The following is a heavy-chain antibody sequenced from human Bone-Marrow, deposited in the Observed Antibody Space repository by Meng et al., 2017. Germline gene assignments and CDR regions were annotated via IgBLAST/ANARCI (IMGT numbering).Heavy chain of an antibody. J-gene: IGHJ4*02. CDR2: NNTKSGDT. CDR1: AYNFPEYW. Sequence: ASVKISCSPSAYNFPEYWLLGVRRAPGQGLEWMGRNNTKSGDTHYAQRFQGRVTMTGDTSLSTAYMALSGLTSDDTAMYDCARDEDIPAAGKLVGDYWGQGTMVTVSS. D-gene: IGHD6-13*01. CDR3: ARDEDIPAAGKLVGDY. V-gene: IGHV1-2*06.